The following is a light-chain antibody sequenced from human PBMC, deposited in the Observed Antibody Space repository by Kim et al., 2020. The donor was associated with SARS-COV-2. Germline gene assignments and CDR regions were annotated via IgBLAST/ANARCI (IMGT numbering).Light chain of an antibody. CDR2: DTS. V-gene: IGKV3-15*01. CDR3: QQYDNWSGT. J-gene: IGKJ4*01. Sequence: EIVMTQSPATLSVSPWERATLSCRASQSVRHNLAWYQQKPGQAPRLLIYDTSSRATGIPARFSGSGSETDFTLTISSLQSEDFAVYYCQQYDNWSGTFGGGTKVDIK. CDR1: QSVRHN.